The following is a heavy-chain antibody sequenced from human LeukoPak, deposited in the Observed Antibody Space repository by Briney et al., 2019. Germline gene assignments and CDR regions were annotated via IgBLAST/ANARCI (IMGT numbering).Heavy chain of an antibody. CDR1: GFTFSSYG. V-gene: IGHV3-30*18. CDR2: ISYDGSNK. Sequence: QPGRSLRLSCAASGFTFSSYGMHWVRQAPGKGLEWVAVISYDGSNKYYADSVKGRFTISRDNSKNTLYLQMNSLRAEDTAVYYCAKDQGIRGAFDIWGQGTMVTVSS. J-gene: IGHJ3*02. D-gene: IGHD2/OR15-2a*01. CDR3: AKDQGIRGAFDI.